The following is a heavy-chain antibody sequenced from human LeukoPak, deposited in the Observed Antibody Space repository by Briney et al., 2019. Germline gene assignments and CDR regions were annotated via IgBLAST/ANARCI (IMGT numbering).Heavy chain of an antibody. J-gene: IGHJ4*02. V-gene: IGHV1-18*01. CDR2: ISAYNGNT. D-gene: IGHD3-22*01. CDR1: GYTFTSYG. CDR3: ARGGYYYDSSGPTDC. Sequence: ASVTVSFKASGYTFTSYGISWVRQAPGQGLEWMGWISAYNGNTNYAQKLQGRVTMTTDTSTSTAYMELRSLRSDDTAVYYCARGGYYYDSSGPTDCWGQGTLVTVSS.